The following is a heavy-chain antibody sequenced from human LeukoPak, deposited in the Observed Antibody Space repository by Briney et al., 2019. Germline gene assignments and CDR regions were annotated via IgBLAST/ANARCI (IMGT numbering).Heavy chain of an antibody. CDR2: IIPILGIA. Sequence: SVKVSCKASGGTFSSYTISWVRQAPGQGLEWMGRIIPILGIANYAQKFQGRVTITADKSTSTAYMELSSLRSEDTAVYYCAREPYYYDSSGNYYYYYYMDVWGKGTTVTVSS. D-gene: IGHD3-22*01. V-gene: IGHV1-69*04. CDR1: GGTFSSYT. J-gene: IGHJ6*03. CDR3: AREPYYYDSSGNYYYYYYMDV.